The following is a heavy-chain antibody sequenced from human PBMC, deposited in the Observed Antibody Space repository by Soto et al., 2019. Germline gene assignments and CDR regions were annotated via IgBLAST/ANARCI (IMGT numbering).Heavy chain of an antibody. J-gene: IGHJ1*01. D-gene: IGHD6-19*01. CDR3: ARQWQWLILGYFRE. CDR1: GGSISSNSYY. Sequence: QLQLQESGPGLVKPSETLSLTCTVSGGSISSNSYYWAWIRQPPGKGLEWVGTMNYRGSIYYNPSLESRVTIPADTSNKQSSLKLSSVTAADTAKYYCARQWQWLILGYFRECGQSTLVTVSS. V-gene: IGHV4-39*01. CDR2: MNYRGSI.